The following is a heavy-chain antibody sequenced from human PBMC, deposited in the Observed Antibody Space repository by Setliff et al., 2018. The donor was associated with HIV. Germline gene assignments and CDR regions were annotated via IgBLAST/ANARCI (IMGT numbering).Heavy chain of an antibody. V-gene: IGHV4-39*01. CDR1: GGSTSGYY. J-gene: IGHJ4*02. CDR3: ATDIAFLQEGTEF. CDR2: SYYSGST. Sequence: SETLSLTCTVSGGSTSGYYWAWIRQPPGKGLEWIGSSYYSGSTYYNPSLKSRVTISVDTSKNQFSLKLTSVTAADTAIYYCATDIAFLQEGTEFWGQGALVTVSS. D-gene: IGHD5-12*01.